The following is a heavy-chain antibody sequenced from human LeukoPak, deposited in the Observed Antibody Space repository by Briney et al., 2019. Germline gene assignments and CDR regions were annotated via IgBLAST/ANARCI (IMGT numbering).Heavy chain of an antibody. CDR2: ISGSHSST. V-gene: IGHV3-23*01. D-gene: IGHD2-2*01. CDR3: AKVPFPGRPAFFDY. J-gene: IGHJ4*02. Sequence: PGGSLRLSCEVSGFIFSNYAMSWVRQAPGKGLEWVSAISGSHSSTYYADSVKGRFTISRDNSKNTLSLQMSSLRVEDTAVYYCAKVPFPGRPAFFDYWGQGTLVTVSS. CDR1: GFIFSNYA.